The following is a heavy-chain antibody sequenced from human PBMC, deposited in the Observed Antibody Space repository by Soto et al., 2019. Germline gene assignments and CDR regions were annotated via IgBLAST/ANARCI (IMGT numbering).Heavy chain of an antibody. V-gene: IGHV3-11*01. Sequence: QVQLVESGGGLVKPGGSLRLSCAASGFTFSDYYMSWIRQAPGKGLEWVSYISSSGSTIYYADSVKGRFTISRDNAKNSLYLQMNIMRAEDTAVYYCARVRYYDSGSSINWFDPWGQGTLVTVSS. J-gene: IGHJ5*02. CDR2: ISSSGSTI. D-gene: IGHD3-10*01. CDR1: GFTFSDYY. CDR3: ARVRYYDSGSSINWFDP.